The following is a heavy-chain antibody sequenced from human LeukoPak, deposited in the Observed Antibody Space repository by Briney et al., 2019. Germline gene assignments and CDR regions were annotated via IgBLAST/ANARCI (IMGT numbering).Heavy chain of an antibody. CDR3: AKDSLDVFDY. J-gene: IGHJ4*02. V-gene: IGHV3-23*01. CDR2: ISGSGGST. CDR1: GFTFSSYD. Sequence: GRSLRLSCAASGFTFSSYDMHWVRQAPGKGLEWVSAISGSGGSTYYADSVKGRFTISRDNSKNTLYLQMNSLRAEDTAVYYCAKDSLDVFDYWGQGTLVTVSS.